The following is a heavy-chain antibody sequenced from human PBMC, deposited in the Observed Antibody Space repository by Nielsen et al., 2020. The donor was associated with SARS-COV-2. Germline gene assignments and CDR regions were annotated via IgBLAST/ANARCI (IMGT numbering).Heavy chain of an antibody. CDR2: IFYRGNT. CDR3: VRIDMATISVDY. D-gene: IGHD5-24*01. J-gene: IGHJ4*02. CDR1: GGSISTGSHY. Sequence: SETLSLTCIVSGGSISTGSHYWSWIRQPPGKGLEWIGYIFYRGNTNYKPSLKSRVTISVYTSKNQFSLKVNSVTAADTAVYYCVRIDMATISVDYWGRGTLVTVSS. V-gene: IGHV4-61*01.